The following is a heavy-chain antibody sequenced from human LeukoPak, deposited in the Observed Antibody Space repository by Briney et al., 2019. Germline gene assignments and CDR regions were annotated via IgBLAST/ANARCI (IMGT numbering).Heavy chain of an antibody. J-gene: IGHJ3*02. V-gene: IGHV3-48*01. CDR3: AREGHCSTTSCALDAIEI. CDR2: ISSSSGTI. D-gene: IGHD2-2*01. CDR1: GFTFSSYA. Sequence: PGRSLRLSCAASGFTFSSYAMHWVRQAPGKGLEWVSYISSSSGTIYYADSVKGRFTISRDNAKNSLSLQMNSLRAEDTAVYYCAREGHCSTTSCALDAIEIWGQGTLVAVSS.